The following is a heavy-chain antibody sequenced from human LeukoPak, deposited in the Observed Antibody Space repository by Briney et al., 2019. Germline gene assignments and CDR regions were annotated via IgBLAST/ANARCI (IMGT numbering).Heavy chain of an antibody. CDR1: GFTFSSYA. CDR3: TTDLGVTMIRGVLVY. J-gene: IGHJ4*02. V-gene: IGHV3-15*01. Sequence: NPGGSLRLSCAASGFTFSSYAMTWVRQAPGKGLEWAGRIKSKADGETTDYAAPVKGRFTMSRDDSKATLYLFMNGLKAEDTAVYYCTTDLGVTMIRGVLVYWGQGALVTVSS. CDR2: IKSKADGETT. D-gene: IGHD3-10*01.